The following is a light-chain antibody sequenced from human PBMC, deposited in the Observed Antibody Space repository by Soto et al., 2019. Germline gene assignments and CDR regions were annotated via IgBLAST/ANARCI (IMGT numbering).Light chain of an antibody. CDR1: GSNIGSNT. Sequence: QSVLTQPPSASVTPGQRVTISCSGSGSNIGSNTVNWYQQLPGTAPKLLIYSNNQRPSGVPDRFSGSKSGTSASLAISGLQSEEEGDYYCAAWDDSLNGHVVFGGGTKLTVL. J-gene: IGLJ2*01. V-gene: IGLV1-44*01. CDR3: AAWDDSLNGHVV. CDR2: SNN.